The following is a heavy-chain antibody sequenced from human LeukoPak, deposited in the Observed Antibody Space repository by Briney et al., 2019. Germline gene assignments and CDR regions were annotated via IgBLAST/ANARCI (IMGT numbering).Heavy chain of an antibody. D-gene: IGHD2-21*02. CDR1: GYTLTELS. J-gene: IGHJ4*02. CDR2: FDPEDGET. CDR3: ATDIAFCGGDCYQAG. Sequence: ASVTASCTVSGYTLTELSMHWVRQAPGKGLEWMGGFDPEDGETTYAQKFQGRVTMTEDTSTDTAYMELSSLRSEDTAVYYCATDIAFCGGDCYQAGWGQGTLVTVSS. V-gene: IGHV1-24*01.